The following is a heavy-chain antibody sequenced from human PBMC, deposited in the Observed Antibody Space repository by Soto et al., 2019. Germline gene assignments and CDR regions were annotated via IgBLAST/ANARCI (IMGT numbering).Heavy chain of an antibody. Sequence: ASVKVSCKASGYTFTSYGISWMRQAPGQGLEWMGWISAYNGNTNYAQKLQGRVTMTTDTSTSTAYMELRSLRSDDTAVYYCARGGRYSSSWYLDWYYGMDVWGQGTTVTVS. J-gene: IGHJ6*02. CDR1: GYTFTSYG. V-gene: IGHV1-18*04. CDR2: ISAYNGNT. D-gene: IGHD6-13*01. CDR3: ARGGRYSSSWYLDWYYGMDV.